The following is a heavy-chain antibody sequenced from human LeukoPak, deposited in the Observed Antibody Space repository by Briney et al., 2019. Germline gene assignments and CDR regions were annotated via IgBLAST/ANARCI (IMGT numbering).Heavy chain of an antibody. CDR3: ASSLNYGGNSNPGSFDY. D-gene: IGHD4-23*01. CDR2: INHSGST. Sequence: SETLSLTCAVYGGSFSGYYWSWIRQPPGKGLEWIGEINHSGSTNYNPSLKSRATVSVDTSKNHFSLKLSSVTAADTAVYYCASSLNYGGNSNPGSFDYWGQGTLVTVSS. CDR1: GGSFSGYY. V-gene: IGHV4-34*01. J-gene: IGHJ4*02.